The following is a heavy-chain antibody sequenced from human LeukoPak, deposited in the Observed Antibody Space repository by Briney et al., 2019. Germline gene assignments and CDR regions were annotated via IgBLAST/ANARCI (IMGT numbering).Heavy chain of an antibody. CDR3: ARGNYYGNSVYDAFDI. J-gene: IGHJ3*02. D-gene: IGHD3-22*01. CDR2: MNPNSRNT. Sequence: GASVKVSCKASGYIFTNYDINWVRQATGQGLEWMGWMNPNSRNTGYAQKFQGRVTMTRDTSISTAYMELSSLRSEDTAVYYCARGNYYGNSVYDAFDIWGQGTMVTVSA. V-gene: IGHV1-8*01. CDR1: GYIFTNYD.